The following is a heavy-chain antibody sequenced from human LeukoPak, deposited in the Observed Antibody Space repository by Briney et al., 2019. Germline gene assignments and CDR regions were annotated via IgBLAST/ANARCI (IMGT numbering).Heavy chain of an antibody. V-gene: IGHV1-3*01. CDR2: INAGNGNT. D-gene: IGHD3-16*01. J-gene: IGHJ6*04. CDR1: GYTFTSYA. Sequence: GASVKVSCKASGYTFTSYAMHWVRQAPGQRLEWMGWINAGNGNTKYSQKFQGRVTITRDTSASTAYMELNSLRSEDTAVYYCARDMGGLYGMDVWGKGTTVTVSS. CDR3: ARDMGGLYGMDV.